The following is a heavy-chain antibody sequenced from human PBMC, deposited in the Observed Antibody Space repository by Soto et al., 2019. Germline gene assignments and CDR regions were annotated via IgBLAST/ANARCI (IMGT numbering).Heavy chain of an antibody. Sequence: SETLSLTCVVSGYSISSGYFWGWIRQSPGKGLEWIGSMYYSGDTSYNPSLKSRVTISVDTSKNQLSLNLTSVTAADTALYYCARGTGIFGALIRPYYFDYWGPGTLVTVSS. J-gene: IGHJ4*02. D-gene: IGHD3-3*01. CDR3: ARGTGIFGALIRPYYFDY. CDR2: MYYSGDT. V-gene: IGHV4-38-2*01. CDR1: GYSISSGYF.